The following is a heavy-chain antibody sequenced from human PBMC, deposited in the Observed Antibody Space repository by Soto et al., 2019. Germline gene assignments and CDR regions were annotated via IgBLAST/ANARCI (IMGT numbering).Heavy chain of an antibody. V-gene: IGHV4-59*01. J-gene: IGHJ4*02. Sequence: SETLSLTCTVSGGSISSYYWSWIRQPPGKGLEWIGYIYYSGSTNYNPSLKSRVTISVDTSKNQFSLKPSSVTAADTAVYYCARAGQQLVQAEFDYWGQGTLVTGSS. CDR3: ARAGQQLVQAEFDY. CDR2: IYYSGST. D-gene: IGHD6-13*01. CDR1: GGSISSYY.